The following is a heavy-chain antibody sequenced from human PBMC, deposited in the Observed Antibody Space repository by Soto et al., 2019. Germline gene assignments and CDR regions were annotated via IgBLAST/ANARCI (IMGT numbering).Heavy chain of an antibody. CDR3: ARAWVGDGYNAPIPLNFDY. D-gene: IGHD2-21*01. Sequence: SETLSLTCTVSGGSISSYYWSWIRQPPGKGLEWIGYIYYSGSTNYNPSLKSRVTISVDTSKNQFSLKLSSVTAADTAVYYCARAWVGDGYNAPIPLNFDYWGQGTLVTVSS. J-gene: IGHJ4*02. CDR1: GGSISSYY. CDR2: IYYSGST. V-gene: IGHV4-59*01.